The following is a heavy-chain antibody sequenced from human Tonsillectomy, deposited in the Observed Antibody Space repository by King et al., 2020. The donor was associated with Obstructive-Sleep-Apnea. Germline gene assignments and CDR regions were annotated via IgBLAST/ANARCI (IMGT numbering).Heavy chain of an antibody. J-gene: IGHJ4*02. D-gene: IGHD3-22*01. CDR3: ARTNYYDSSGYYTKYYFDY. Sequence: VQLVESGGGLVQPGGSLRLSCAASGFTLSSYNMNWVRQAPGKGLEWVAYISHSGSTIYYAYSVKGRFTISRDNAKNSLYLQMSSLRAEDTAVYYCARTNYYDSSGYYTKYYFDYWGQGTLVTVSS. V-gene: IGHV3-48*04. CDR1: GFTLSSYN. CDR2: ISHSGSTI.